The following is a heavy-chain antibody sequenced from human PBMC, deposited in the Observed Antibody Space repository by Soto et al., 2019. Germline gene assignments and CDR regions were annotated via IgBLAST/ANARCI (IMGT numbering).Heavy chain of an antibody. CDR3: ARRSKYCSGGSCYDWFDP. V-gene: IGHV3-33*08. Sequence: GGSLRLSCAASGFTFITAWINWVRQAPGKGLEWVAVTWYDGSNKYYADSVKGRFTISRDNSKNTLYLQMNSLRAADTAVYYCARRSKYCSGGSCYDWFDPWGQGTLVTVSS. J-gene: IGHJ5*02. D-gene: IGHD2-15*01. CDR2: TWYDGSNK. CDR1: GFTFITAW.